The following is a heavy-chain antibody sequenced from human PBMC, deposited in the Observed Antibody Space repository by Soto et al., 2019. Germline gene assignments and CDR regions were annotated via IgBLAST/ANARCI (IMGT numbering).Heavy chain of an antibody. V-gene: IGHV3-72*01. Sequence: GGSLSLSCAAPGFIFSDHYMDWVRQAPGKGLEWVGRARNKARSYTTEYAASVRGRFTVSRDDSKNSLYLQMNSLKTEDTAVYYCARATEYFYYSNMDVWGKGTTVTVS. CDR3: ARATEYFYYSNMDV. D-gene: IGHD1-26*01. CDR2: ARNKARSYTT. CDR1: GFIFSDHY. J-gene: IGHJ6*03.